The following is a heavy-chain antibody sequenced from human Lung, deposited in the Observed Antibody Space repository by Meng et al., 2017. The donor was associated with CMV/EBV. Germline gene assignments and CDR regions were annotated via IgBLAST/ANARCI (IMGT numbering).Heavy chain of an antibody. CDR2: IYHSGST. Sequence: SETLSLXCTVSGYSISSGYYWGWIRQPPGKGLEWIGSIYHSGSTYYNPSLKSRVTISVDTSKNQFSLKLGSVTAADTAVYYCARDNQNYDQKLFEYWGQGTXVTVSS. D-gene: IGHD1-14*01. J-gene: IGHJ4*02. CDR3: ARDNQNYDQKLFEY. V-gene: IGHV4-38-2*02. CDR1: GYSISSGYY.